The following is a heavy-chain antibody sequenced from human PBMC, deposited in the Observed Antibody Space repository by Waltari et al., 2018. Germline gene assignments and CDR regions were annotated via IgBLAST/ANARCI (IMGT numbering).Heavy chain of an antibody. CDR1: GYTFTSYY. CDR2: INPSGGST. J-gene: IGHJ6*02. CDR3: ARNGEGGGMDV. Sequence: QVQLVQSGAEVKKPGASVKVSCKASGYTFTSYYMPWVRQAPGQGLEWMGIINPSGGSTSYAQKFQGRVTMTRDTSTSTVYMELSSLRSEDTAVYYCARNGEGGGMDVWGQGTTVTVSS. D-gene: IGHD2-8*01. V-gene: IGHV1-46*01.